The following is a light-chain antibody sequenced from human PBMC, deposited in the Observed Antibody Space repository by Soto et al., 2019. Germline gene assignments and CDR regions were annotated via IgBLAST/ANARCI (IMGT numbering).Light chain of an antibody. Sequence: QSVLTQPASVSGSPGQAITISRTGTSSDVGGYNYVSWYQQHPGKAPKLMIYDVSNRPSGVSNRCSGSKSGNTASLTISGLQAEDEADYYCSSYTSSSTPVFGGGTTLTVL. CDR3: SSYTSSSTPV. V-gene: IGLV2-14*01. CDR1: SSDVGGYNY. CDR2: DVS. J-gene: IGLJ3*02.